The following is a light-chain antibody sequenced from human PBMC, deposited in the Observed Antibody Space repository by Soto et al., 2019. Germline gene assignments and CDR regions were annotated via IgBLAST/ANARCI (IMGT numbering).Light chain of an antibody. CDR3: SSYTSSSDWV. CDR1: SSDVGGYNY. Sequence: QSVLTQPASVSGSPGQSITISCTGTSSDVGGYNYVSWYQQHPGKAPKLMIYAVSNRPSGVSNRFSGSKSGNTASLTISGLQAEDEADYYCSSYTSSSDWVFGGGTKLTVL. J-gene: IGLJ3*02. CDR2: AVS. V-gene: IGLV2-14*01.